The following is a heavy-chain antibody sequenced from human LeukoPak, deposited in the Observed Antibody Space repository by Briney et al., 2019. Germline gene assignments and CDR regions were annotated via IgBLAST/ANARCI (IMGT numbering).Heavy chain of an antibody. V-gene: IGHV1-8*01. CDR3: ARDSSSGYYPLNWFDP. D-gene: IGHD3-22*01. J-gene: IGHJ5*02. CDR2: MNPNTGNT. CDR1: GYTFTSYD. Sequence: ASVKVSCKASGYTFTSYDINWVRQATGQGLEWMGWMNPNTGNTGYAQKFQGRVTMTRDTSISTAYMELSSLRSDDTAVYYCARDSSSGYYPLNWFDPWGQGTLVTVSS.